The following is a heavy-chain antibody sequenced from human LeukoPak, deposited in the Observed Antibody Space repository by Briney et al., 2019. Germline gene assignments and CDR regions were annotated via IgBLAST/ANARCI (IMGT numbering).Heavy chain of an antibody. D-gene: IGHD6-19*01. CDR3: ARDRGSGWYVYFDL. Sequence: ASVKVSCKASGYTFTSYGISWVRQAPGQGLEWMGWISAYNGNTNYAQKLQGRVTMTTDTSTSTAYMELRSLSSDDTAVYYCARDRGSGWYVYFDLWGRGTLVTVSS. CDR2: ISAYNGNT. J-gene: IGHJ2*01. CDR1: GYTFTSYG. V-gene: IGHV1-18*01.